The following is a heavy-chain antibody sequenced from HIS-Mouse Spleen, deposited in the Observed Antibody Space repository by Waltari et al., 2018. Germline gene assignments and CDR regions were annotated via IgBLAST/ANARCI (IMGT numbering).Heavy chain of an antibody. V-gene: IGHV3-48*01. Sequence: EVQLVESGGGLVQPGGSLRLSCAASGSPFSSYSLTWVRQPPGKGLEWVSYISSSSSTIYYADSVKGRFTISRDNAKNSLYLQMNSLRAEDTAVYYCARGASGSYYLVSVSDYWGQGTLVTVSS. CDR3: ARGASGSYYLVSVSDY. CDR1: GSPFSSYS. D-gene: IGHD1-26*01. J-gene: IGHJ4*02. CDR2: ISSSSSTI.